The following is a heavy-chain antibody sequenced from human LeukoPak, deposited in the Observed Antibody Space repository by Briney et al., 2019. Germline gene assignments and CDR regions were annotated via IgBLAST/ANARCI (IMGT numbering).Heavy chain of an antibody. D-gene: IGHD3-10*01. J-gene: IGHJ5*02. CDR2: ISGSGGST. CDR3: AKPQLWFGAGNWFDP. V-gene: IGHV3-23*01. CDR1: GFTFSSYA. Sequence: PGGSLRLSCAASGFTFSSYAMSWVRQAPGKGLEWVSAISGSGGSTYYADSVKGRFTISRDNSKNTLYLQMNGLRAEDTAVYYCAKPQLWFGAGNWFDPWGQGTLVTVSS.